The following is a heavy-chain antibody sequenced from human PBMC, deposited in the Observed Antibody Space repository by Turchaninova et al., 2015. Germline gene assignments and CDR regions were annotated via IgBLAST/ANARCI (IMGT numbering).Heavy chain of an antibody. CDR1: GGSFSGYH. V-gene: IGHV4-34*01. CDR3: ATYEYYFRDWFDP. CDR2: ISGSGYS. Sequence: VTRLLKPSETLSLTCAASGGSFSGYHRSWFRQPPGKSLEWIGEISGSGYSNYNPSLKSRLTMSLDTSKTQFSLTLNSVTAADTAVYFCATYEYYFRDWFDPWGQGALVTVSS. J-gene: IGHJ5*02. D-gene: IGHD3-10*01.